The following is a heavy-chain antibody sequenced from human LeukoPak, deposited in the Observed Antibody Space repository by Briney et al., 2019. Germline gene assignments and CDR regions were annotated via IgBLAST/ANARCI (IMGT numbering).Heavy chain of an antibody. CDR3: AIHIVVVPAAKKKSWFDP. Sequence: PSETLSLTCAVYGGSFSGYYWSWIRQPPGKGLEWIGEINHSGSANYSPSLKSRVTISVDTSKNQFSLKLSSVTAADTAVYYCAIHIVVVPAAKKKSWFDPWGQGTLVTVSS. D-gene: IGHD2-2*01. V-gene: IGHV4-34*01. CDR1: GGSFSGYY. CDR2: INHSGSA. J-gene: IGHJ5*02.